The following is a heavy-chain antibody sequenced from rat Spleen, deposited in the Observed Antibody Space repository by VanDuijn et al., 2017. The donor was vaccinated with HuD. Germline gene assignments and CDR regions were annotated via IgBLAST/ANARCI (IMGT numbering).Heavy chain of an antibody. D-gene: IGHD4-1*01. CDR1: GYSITSNHK. CDR2: INNAGST. CDR3: ASRAPFAY. Sequence: EVQLQESGPGLVKPSQSLSLTCSVTGYSITSNHKWTWIRKFPGNELEWMGYINNAGSTNYNPSLKSRISITRDTSKNQFFLQVNSVTTEDTATYYCASRAPFAYWGQGTLVTVSS. V-gene: IGHV3-3*01. J-gene: IGHJ3*01.